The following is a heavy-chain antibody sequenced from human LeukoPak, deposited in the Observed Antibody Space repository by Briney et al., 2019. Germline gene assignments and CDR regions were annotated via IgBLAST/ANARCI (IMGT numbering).Heavy chain of an antibody. Sequence: GGSLRLSCTASGFTFGDYALSWVRQAPGKGLEWVANIKQDGSEKYYVDSVKGRFTISRDNAKNSLYLQMNSLRAEDTAVYYCARTTYGSFDYWGQGTLVTVSS. J-gene: IGHJ4*02. CDR2: IKQDGSEK. CDR3: ARTTYGSFDY. CDR1: GFTFGDYA. D-gene: IGHD1-1*01. V-gene: IGHV3-7*03.